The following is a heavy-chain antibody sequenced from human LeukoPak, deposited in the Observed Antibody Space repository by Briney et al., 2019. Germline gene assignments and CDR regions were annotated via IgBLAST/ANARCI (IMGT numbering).Heavy chain of an antibody. CDR1: GYAFSGHW. Sequence: GGSLRLSCAASGYAFSGHWMSWVRQAPGKGLEWVANINQDGSEKYYVDSAKGRFTFSRDNAKDSLYLQMNNLRAEDTAVYYCARDGVVAGVHFDCWGQGTLVTVSS. V-gene: IGHV3-7*01. D-gene: IGHD2-15*01. J-gene: IGHJ4*02. CDR3: ARDGVVAGVHFDC. CDR2: INQDGSEK.